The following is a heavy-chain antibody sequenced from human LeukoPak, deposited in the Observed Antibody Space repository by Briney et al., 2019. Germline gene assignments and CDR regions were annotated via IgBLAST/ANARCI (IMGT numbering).Heavy chain of an antibody. CDR2: IIPIFGTA. Sequence: SVKVSRKASAGTFSGNAISRVRQAPGQGLEWMGRIIPIFGTANYAQKFQGRVTITTDESTSTAYMELSSLRSEDTAVYYCASYYDSSGNIYYYYMDVWAKGPRSPSP. CDR3: ASYYDSSGNIYYYYMDV. V-gene: IGHV1-69*05. CDR1: AGTFSGNA. D-gene: IGHD3-22*01. J-gene: IGHJ6*03.